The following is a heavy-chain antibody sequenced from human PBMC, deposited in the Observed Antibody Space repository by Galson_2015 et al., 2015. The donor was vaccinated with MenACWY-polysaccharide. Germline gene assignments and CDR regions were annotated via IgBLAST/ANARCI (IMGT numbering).Heavy chain of an antibody. CDR3: QAVDIVVVPAAIGGDAGGMDV. D-gene: IGHD2-2*03. V-gene: IGHV3-49*03. J-gene: IGHJ6*02. Sequence: SLRLSCAASGFTFGDYAMSWFRQAPGKGLEWVGFIRSKAYGGTTECAASVKGRFTISRDDSKGIAYLQMNSLKTEDTAVYYCQAVDIVVVPAAIGGDAGGMDVWGQGTTVTVSS. CDR2: IRSKAYGGTT. CDR1: GFTFGDYA.